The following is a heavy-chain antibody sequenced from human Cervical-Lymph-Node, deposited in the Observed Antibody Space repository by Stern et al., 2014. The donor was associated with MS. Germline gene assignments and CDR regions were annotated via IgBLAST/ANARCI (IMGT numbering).Heavy chain of an antibody. Sequence: VQLVQSGLEVKKPGASVKVSCKASGYTFTSNGMSWVRQAPGQGLEWMGWISAQTGSTAYVQSFHDRFTMTTDPSTRTAFMELRSLRSDDTAMYYCARDKDHGLDIWVQGTMVTISS. CDR2: ISAQTGST. CDR1: GYTFTSNG. V-gene: IGHV1-18*01. J-gene: IGHJ3*02. D-gene: IGHD4/OR15-4a*01. CDR3: ARDKDHGLDI.